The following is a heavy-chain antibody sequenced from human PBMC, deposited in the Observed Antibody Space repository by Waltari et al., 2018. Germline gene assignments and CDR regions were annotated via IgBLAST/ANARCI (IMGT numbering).Heavy chain of an antibody. CDR3: VRDHWGPDY. Sequence: EVHLVEAGGGVVRPGGALRLSCVAADFTFTDHWMSWVRQAQGKGPEWVANIHKDGSEKNYVDYVKGRFTISRDNAKDSVYLQMNSLRADDTAMYYCVRDHWGPDYWGQGTLVTVSS. D-gene: IGHD7-27*01. V-gene: IGHV3-7*01. CDR2: IHKDGSEK. J-gene: IGHJ4*02. CDR1: DFTFTDHW.